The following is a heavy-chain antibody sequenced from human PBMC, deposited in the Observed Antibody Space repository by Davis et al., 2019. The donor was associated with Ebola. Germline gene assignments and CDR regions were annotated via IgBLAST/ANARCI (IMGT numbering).Heavy chain of an antibody. V-gene: IGHV4-34*09. CDR2: ISYSGTT. J-gene: IGHJ6*02. CDR1: GGSFSGYY. CDR3: AGLIRGPYGMDV. D-gene: IGHD6-19*01. Sequence: SQTLSLTCAFHGGSFSGYYRSWIRQPPGKGLEWIGYISYSGTTYYNPSLKSRVTISVDTSKNQFSLKLNSVTAADTAVYYCAGLIRGPYGMDVWGQGTTVTVSS.